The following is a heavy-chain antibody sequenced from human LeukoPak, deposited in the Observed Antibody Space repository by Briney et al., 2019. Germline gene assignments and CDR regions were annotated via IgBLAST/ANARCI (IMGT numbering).Heavy chain of an antibody. V-gene: IGHV1-69*13. D-gene: IGHD6-25*01. CDR2: IIPIFGTA. CDR3: ARDRAAKSDAFDI. J-gene: IGHJ3*02. CDR1: GGTFSSYA. Sequence: ASVKVSCKASGGTFSSYAISWVRQAPGQGLEWMGGIIPIFGTANYAQKFQGRVTITADESTSTAYMELSSLRSEDTAVYYCARDRAAKSDAFDIWGQGTMVTVSS.